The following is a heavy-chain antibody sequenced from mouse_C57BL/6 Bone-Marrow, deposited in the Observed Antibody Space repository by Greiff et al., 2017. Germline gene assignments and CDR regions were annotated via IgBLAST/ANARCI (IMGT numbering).Heavy chain of an antibody. CDR3: ARGGVVATNDFDY. D-gene: IGHD1-1*01. CDR1: GFTFSSYG. Sequence: EVQLVESGGDLVKPGGSLKLSCAASGFTFSSYGMSWVRQTPDKRLAWVATLSSGGSYTYYPDSVKGRFTISRDNAKNTLYLQMSSLKSEDTAMYYCARGGVVATNDFDYWGQGTTLTVSS. V-gene: IGHV5-6*01. J-gene: IGHJ2*01. CDR2: LSSGGSYT.